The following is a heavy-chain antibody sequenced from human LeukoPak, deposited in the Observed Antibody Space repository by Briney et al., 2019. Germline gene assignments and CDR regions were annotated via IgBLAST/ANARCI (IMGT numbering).Heavy chain of an antibody. CDR1: GGSISGYY. CDR3: ARYRAFDI. CDR2: IYSGST. Sequence: PSDTLSLTCTVSGGSISGYYWSWIRQPPGKALEWIGYIYSGSTNYNPSLKSRVTISIDTSKNQFSLNLSSLTAADTAVYYCARYRAFDIWGQGTMVTVSS. J-gene: IGHJ3*02. V-gene: IGHV4-59*07.